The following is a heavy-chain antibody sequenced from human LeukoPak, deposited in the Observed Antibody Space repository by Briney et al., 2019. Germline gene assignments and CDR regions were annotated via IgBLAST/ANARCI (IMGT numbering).Heavy chain of an antibody. CDR3: ARGSYDILTGYPYYFDY. D-gene: IGHD3-9*01. CDR1: GFTFSSYA. J-gene: IGHJ4*03. CDR2: ISYDGSNK. Sequence: PGGSLRLSCAASGFTFSSYAMHWVRQAPGKGLEWVAVISYDGSNKYYADSVKGRFTISRDNSKNTLYLQMNSLRAEDTAVYYCARGSYDILTGYPYYFDYWGQGTTATVSS. V-gene: IGHV3-30*04.